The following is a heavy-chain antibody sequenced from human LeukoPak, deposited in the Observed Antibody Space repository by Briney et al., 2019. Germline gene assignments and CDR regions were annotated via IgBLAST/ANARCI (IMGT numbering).Heavy chain of an antibody. CDR1: GASINSDY. D-gene: IGHD1-26*01. CDR3: ARQVSGSYSPFDY. V-gene: IGHV4-59*08. J-gene: IGHJ4*02. Sequence: SETLSLTCTVSGASINSDYWNWIRQPPGKGLEWIGYVYTLGTTNYNPSLRSRVTISLDTSKNQFSLKLRSVTAADTAVYYCARQVSGSYSPFDYWGQGTLVTVSS. CDR2: VYTLGTT.